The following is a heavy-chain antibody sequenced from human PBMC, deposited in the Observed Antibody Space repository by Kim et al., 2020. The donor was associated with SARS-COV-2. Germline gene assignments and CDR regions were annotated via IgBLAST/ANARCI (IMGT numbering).Heavy chain of an antibody. Sequence: GVSLRLFCEASGFIFGRYTMNWVRQAPGKGLEWVSSLSSNSAYVYYADSLAGRLSISRDNARDTLFLQMDRLRAEDTGVYYCVREARYSRLSSGDYYDYWGKGTLVTVSS. D-gene: IGHD6-19*01. CDR2: LSSNSAYV. CDR1: GFIFGRYT. J-gene: IGHJ4*02. V-gene: IGHV3-21*03. CDR3: VREARYSRLSSGDYYDY.